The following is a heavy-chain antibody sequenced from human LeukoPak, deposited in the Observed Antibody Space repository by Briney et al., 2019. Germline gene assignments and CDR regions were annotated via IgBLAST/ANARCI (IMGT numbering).Heavy chain of an antibody. D-gene: IGHD4-17*01. V-gene: IGHV3-21*01. Sequence: GGSLRLSCAASGFTFSSYSINWVRQAPGKGLEWVSSISSSSSYIYYADSVKGRFTISRDNAKNSLYLQMNSLRAEDTAVYYCAREGTVTTWAFDIWGQGTMVTVSS. CDR3: AREGTVTTWAFDI. CDR2: ISSSSSYI. J-gene: IGHJ3*02. CDR1: GFTFSSYS.